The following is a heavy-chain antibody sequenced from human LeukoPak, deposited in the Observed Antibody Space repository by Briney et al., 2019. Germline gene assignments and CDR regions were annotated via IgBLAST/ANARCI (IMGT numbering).Heavy chain of an antibody. V-gene: IGHV1-2*02. D-gene: IGHD3-16*01. Sequence: ASVKVSCKASGYTLTDYYLHWVRQAPGQGLKWMGWINPNSGATHYAQSFQARVTMTRDTSITSSYMELTGLESDDTAVYYCARGRRILGGPENAGDFFDFWGQGSLVTVSS. CDR3: ARGRRILGGPENAGDFFDF. CDR1: GYTLTDYY. J-gene: IGHJ4*01. CDR2: INPNSGAT.